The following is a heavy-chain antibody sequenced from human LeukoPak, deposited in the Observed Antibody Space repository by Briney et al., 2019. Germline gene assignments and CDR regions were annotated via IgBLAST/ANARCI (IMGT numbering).Heavy chain of an antibody. Sequence: GGSLRLSCAASGFTFSSYWMSWVRQAPGKGLEWVANIKQDGSEKYYVDSVKGRFTISRDNAKNSLYLQMNSLRAEDTAVYYCARPGSGSGTYYYYYYGMDVWGQGTTVTVSS. J-gene: IGHJ6*02. CDR3: ARPGSGSGTYYYYYYGMDV. CDR2: IKQDGSEK. V-gene: IGHV3-7*01. CDR1: GFTFSSYW. D-gene: IGHD3-10*01.